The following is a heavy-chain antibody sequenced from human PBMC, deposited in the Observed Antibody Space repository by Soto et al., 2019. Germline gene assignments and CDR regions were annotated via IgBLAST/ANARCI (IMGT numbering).Heavy chain of an antibody. V-gene: IGHV3-48*02. CDR3: ARGFDLQYGMDV. CDR2: ISGSSNTI. CDR1: GFPLSTYS. D-gene: IGHD3-10*01. Sequence: EVQLVESGGGLIQRGGSLRLSCAASGFPLSTYSLNWVRQAPRKGLEWLSYISGSSNTIYYADSVKGRFTISRDNAKNSLYLQMNSLRDEDTAVYFCARGFDLQYGMDVWGQGTTVTVSS. J-gene: IGHJ6*02.